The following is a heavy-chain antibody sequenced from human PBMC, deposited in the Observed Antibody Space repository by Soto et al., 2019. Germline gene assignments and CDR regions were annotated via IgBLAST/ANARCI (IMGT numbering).Heavy chain of an antibody. Sequence: PGESLKISCLASGFTFNKYALAWVRQAPGKGLEWVSAISGSGASTYDADSVKGRFTISRDNSNNTLYLQMNSLRAEDTAVYYCAKTPGVITVITSFDHWGKGT. J-gene: IGHJ4*02. CDR2: ISGSGAST. D-gene: IGHD3-16*01. V-gene: IGHV3-23*01. CDR3: AKTPGVITVITSFDH. CDR1: GFTFNKYA.